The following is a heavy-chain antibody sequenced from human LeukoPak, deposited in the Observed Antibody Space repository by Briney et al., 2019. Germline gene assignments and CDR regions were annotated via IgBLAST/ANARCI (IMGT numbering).Heavy chain of an antibody. Sequence: GASVKVSCKASGYTFTGYYMHWVRQAPGQGLEWMGWIYPNSGGTNYAQKFQGRVTMTRDTSISTAYMELSRLRSDDTAVYYCARGIVVVPAAIDYWGQGTLVTVSS. J-gene: IGHJ4*02. CDR3: ARGIVVVPAAIDY. CDR1: GYTFTGYY. CDR2: IYPNSGGT. D-gene: IGHD2-2*02. V-gene: IGHV1-2*02.